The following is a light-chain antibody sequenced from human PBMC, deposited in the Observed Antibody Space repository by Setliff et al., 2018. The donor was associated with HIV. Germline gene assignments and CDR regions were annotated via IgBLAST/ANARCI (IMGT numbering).Light chain of an antibody. CDR3: SSYTGSTVI. V-gene: IGLV2-8*01. CDR2: EVS. CDR1: ISDVGTYNY. J-gene: IGLJ2*01. Sequence: QSVLTQPPSASGSPGQSVTISCTGNISDVGTYNYVSWYQQHPGKAPKLMTYEVSKRPSGVPDRFSGSKSGNTASLTVSGLQPEDEADYYCSSYTGSTVIFGGGTKVTVL.